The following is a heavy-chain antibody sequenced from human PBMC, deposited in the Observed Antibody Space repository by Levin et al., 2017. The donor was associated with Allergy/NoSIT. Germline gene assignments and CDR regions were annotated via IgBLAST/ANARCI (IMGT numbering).Heavy chain of an antibody. CDR2: ISYDGNNK. CDR1: GFTFSNYA. V-gene: IGHV3-30*04. J-gene: IGHJ4*02. Sequence: GGSLRLSCAASGFTFSNYAMHWVRQAPGKGLEWVAAISYDGNNKYYADSVKGRFTISRDNSKNTLYLQMNSLRSEDTAMYYCARDMRAWGVVVINGDNDYWGQGTLVTVSS. D-gene: IGHD3-22*01. CDR3: ARDMRAWGVVVINGDNDY.